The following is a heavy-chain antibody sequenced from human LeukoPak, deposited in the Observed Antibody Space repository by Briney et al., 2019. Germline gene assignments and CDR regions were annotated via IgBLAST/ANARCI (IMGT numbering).Heavy chain of an antibody. CDR1: GFTFSTYS. CDR2: VSNDGNHK. V-gene: IGHV3-30-3*01. CDR3: AKVDGVRAAPGRGRVDS. J-gene: IGHJ4*02. D-gene: IGHD6-13*01. Sequence: GGSLRLSCAASGFTFSTYSMHWVRQAPGKGLEWLAVVSNDGNHKYYVDSVKGRFTVSRDNSKSTLYLQLNSLRVEDTAVYYCAKVDGVRAAPGRGRVDSWGQGTLVTVSS.